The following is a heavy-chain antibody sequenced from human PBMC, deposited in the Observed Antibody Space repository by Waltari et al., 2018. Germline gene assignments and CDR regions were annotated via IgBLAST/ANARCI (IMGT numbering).Heavy chain of an antibody. Sequence: QVQLVQSGAEVKKPGSSVKVSCKASGGTFSSYAISWVRTATGQGLEWMGGIIPIFGTANYAQKFQGRVTITADESTSTAYMELSSLRSEDTAVYYCARGVRGVIIITWFDPWGQGTLVTVSS. CDR2: IIPIFGTA. V-gene: IGHV1-69*01. CDR1: GGTFSSYA. J-gene: IGHJ5*02. CDR3: ARGVRGVIIITWFDP. D-gene: IGHD3-10*01.